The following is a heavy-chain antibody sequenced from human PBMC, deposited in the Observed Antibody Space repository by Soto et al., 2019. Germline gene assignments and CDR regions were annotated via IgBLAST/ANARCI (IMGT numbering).Heavy chain of an antibody. J-gene: IGHJ3*01. D-gene: IGHD3-10*01. CDR1: GGSISSYY. CDR3: ARVWGGALDF. V-gene: IGHV4-59*01. CDR2: IYYSGST. Sequence: SETLSLTCTVSGGSISSYYWSWIRQPPGKGLEWIGYIYYSGSTNYNPSLKSRVTISVDTSKNQFSLKLSSVTAADTAVYYCARVWGGALDFWGQGTKVTVSS.